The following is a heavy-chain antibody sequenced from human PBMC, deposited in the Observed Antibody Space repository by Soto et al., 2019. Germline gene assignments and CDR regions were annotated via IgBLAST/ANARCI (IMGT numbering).Heavy chain of an antibody. CDR1: AFRFSSYW. D-gene: IGHD6-13*01. CDR2: IKQDGSEK. J-gene: IGHJ3*02. CDR3: VRVGGIAPAPDAFDI. V-gene: IGHV3-7*05. Sequence: EVQLVESGGGLVQPGGSLRLSCAASAFRFSSYWMSWVRQAPGKGLEWVANIKQDGSEKYYVGSVKGRFTISRDNAKNSLYLQINRLRAEDTAVYYCVRVGGIAPAPDAFDIWGQGTMVTVSS.